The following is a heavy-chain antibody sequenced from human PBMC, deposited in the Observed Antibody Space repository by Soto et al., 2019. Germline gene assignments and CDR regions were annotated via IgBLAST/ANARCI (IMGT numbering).Heavy chain of an antibody. V-gene: IGHV4-34*01. Sequence: QVQLQQWGAGLLKPSETLSLTCAVYGGSFSGYYWNWIRQPPGKGLEWMGEMNHSGSTNYNPSLHSRVTLSVDPPKNQFSLKLRSVTTADTAVYECGRGWGRIFDYWGQGTLVTVSP. CDR2: MNHSGST. D-gene: IGHD7-27*01. J-gene: IGHJ4*02. CDR1: GGSFSGYY. CDR3: GRGWGRIFDY.